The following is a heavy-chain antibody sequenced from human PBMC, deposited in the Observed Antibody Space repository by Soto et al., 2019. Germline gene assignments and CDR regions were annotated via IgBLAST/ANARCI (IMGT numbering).Heavy chain of an antibody. CDR1: GFSFSDYA. D-gene: IGHD3-9*01. CDR3: ERDVSGFEYFDL. CDR2: ISFNGINT. V-gene: IGHV3-30-3*01. Sequence: QVQLVESGGGVVQPGTSLRLSCAASGFSFSDYAMHWVRQAPGRGPEWLALISFNGINTYYADSVRGRFTISRDNAKNTLFLQMTTLRAEDTAVYFCERDVSGFEYFDLWGQGTLVTVSS. J-gene: IGHJ4*02.